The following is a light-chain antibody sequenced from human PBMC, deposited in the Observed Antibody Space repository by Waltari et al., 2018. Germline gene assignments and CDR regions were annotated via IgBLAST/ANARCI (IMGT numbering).Light chain of an antibody. CDR3: QQRLNWPRT. J-gene: IGKJ4*01. Sequence: EIVLTHSPAILSFSPGERATLSCRASQSVGTYLAWYQQRPGQSPRLLIYDASNRATGIPARFTGSWSETDFTLPISSLQPEDFSVYYCQQRLNWPRTFGGGTRVQI. CDR2: DAS. CDR1: QSVGTY. V-gene: IGKV3-11*01.